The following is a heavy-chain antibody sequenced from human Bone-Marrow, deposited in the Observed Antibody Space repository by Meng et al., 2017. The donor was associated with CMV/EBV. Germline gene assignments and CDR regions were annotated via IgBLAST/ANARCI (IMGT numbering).Heavy chain of an antibody. CDR3: ARDSYCSSTSCYWGYYGMDV. CDR1: GFTFSSYS. Sequence: GESLKISCAASGFTFSSYSMNWVRQAPGKGLEWVSSISSSSSYIYYADSVKGRFTISRDNAKNSLYLQMNSLRAEDTAVYYCARDSYCSSTSCYWGYYGMDVWGQGTTVTVSS. J-gene: IGHJ6*02. D-gene: IGHD2-2*01. V-gene: IGHV3-21*01. CDR2: ISSSSSYI.